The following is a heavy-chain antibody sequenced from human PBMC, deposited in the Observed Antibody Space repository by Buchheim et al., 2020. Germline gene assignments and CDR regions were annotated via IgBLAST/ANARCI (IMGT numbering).Heavy chain of an antibody. V-gene: IGHV3-21*01. J-gene: IGHJ4*02. CDR3: ARVDRIAARRTLLISDY. D-gene: IGHD6-6*01. CDR2: ISSSSSYI. Sequence: EVQLVESGGGLVKPGGSLRLSCAASGFTFSSYSMNWVRQAPGKGLEWVSSISSSSSYIYYADSVKGRFTISRDNAKNSLYLQMNSLRAEDTAVYYCARVDRIAARRTLLISDYWGQGTL. CDR1: GFTFSSYS.